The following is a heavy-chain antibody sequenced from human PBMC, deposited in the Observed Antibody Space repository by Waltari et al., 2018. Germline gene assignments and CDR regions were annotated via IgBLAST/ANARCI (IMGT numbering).Heavy chain of an antibody. V-gene: IGHV4-34*02. J-gene: IGHJ6*03. D-gene: IGHD6-19*01. Sequence: QIQLQQWGAGLLKPSETLSLTCDVYGGSFSGYYWSWIRQTPGKGLEWIGEINHSGSTNYNPSLKSRVTISVDTFKHQFSLKLTSVTAADTAVYYCARGRYSGCWFALHYLDVWDKGTTVTVS. CDR1: GGSFSGYY. CDR2: INHSGST. CDR3: ARGRYSGCWFALHYLDV.